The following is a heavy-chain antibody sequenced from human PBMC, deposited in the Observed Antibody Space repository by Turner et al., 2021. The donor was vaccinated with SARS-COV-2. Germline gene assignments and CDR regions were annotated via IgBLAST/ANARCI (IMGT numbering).Heavy chain of an antibody. V-gene: IGHV1-8*01. CDR2: MNPYSGNT. J-gene: IGHJ4*02. CDR3: ARGMFRFGGVIVRRFEY. D-gene: IGHD3-16*02. Sequence: QVQLVQSGAEVTKPGASVTVSCKASGYTFTSYEINWVRQDTGQGPECMGMMNPYSGNTGYAQKFQGRVTMTRKTSISTAYMELSSLRSEDTAVYYCARGMFRFGGVIVRRFEYWGQGTLVTVSS. CDR1: GYTFTSYE.